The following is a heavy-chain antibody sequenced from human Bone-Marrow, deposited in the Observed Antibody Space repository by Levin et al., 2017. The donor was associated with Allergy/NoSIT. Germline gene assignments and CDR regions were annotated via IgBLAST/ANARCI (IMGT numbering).Heavy chain of an antibody. CDR3: ARVVAAAAHSGPRNYYYYYGMDG. CDR1: GGSFSGYY. CDR2: INHSGST. V-gene: IGHV4-34*01. D-gene: IGHD6-13*01. Sequence: SETLSLTCAVYGGSFSGYYWSWIRQPPGKGLEWIGEINHSGSTNYNPSLKSRVTISVDTSKNQFSLKLSSVTAADTAVYYCARVVAAAAHSGPRNYYYYYGMDGWGQGTTVTVSS. J-gene: IGHJ6*02.